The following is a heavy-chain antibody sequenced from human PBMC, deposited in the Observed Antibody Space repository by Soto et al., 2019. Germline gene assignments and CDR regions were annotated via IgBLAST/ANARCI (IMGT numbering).Heavy chain of an antibody. D-gene: IGHD3-22*01. CDR2: INYDGSSTI. J-gene: IGHJ4*02. Sequence: GGSLRLSCAASGFTFSSYWMHWVRQAPGKGLVWVSRINYDGSSTIYYADSVKGRFTISRDNAKNSLYLQMNSLRDEDTAVYYCARDYDSSGYYPLWYWGQGTLVTVSS. CDR3: ARDYDSSGYYPLWY. CDR1: GFTFSSYW. V-gene: IGHV3-74*01.